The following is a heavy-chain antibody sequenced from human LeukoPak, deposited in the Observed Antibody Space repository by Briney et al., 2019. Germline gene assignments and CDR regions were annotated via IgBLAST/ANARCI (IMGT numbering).Heavy chain of an antibody. CDR3: ARGPSGVVPAATEVDY. D-gene: IGHD2-2*01. J-gene: IGHJ4*02. CDR2: IWYDGSNE. CDR1: GFTFSSYG. V-gene: IGHV3-33*01. Sequence: PGGSLRLSCAASGFTFSSYGMHWVRQAPGKGLEWVAVIWYDGSNEYYADSVKGRFTISRDNSKNTLYLQMNSLRAEETAVYYCARGPSGVVPAATEVDYWGQGTMVTVSS.